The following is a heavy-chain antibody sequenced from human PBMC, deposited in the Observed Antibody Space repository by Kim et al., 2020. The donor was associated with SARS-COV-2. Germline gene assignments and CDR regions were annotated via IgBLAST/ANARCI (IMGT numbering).Heavy chain of an antibody. Sequence: GGSLRLSCAASGFTFSSYTMNWVRQAPGKGLEWVSNIAISSTITYYADSVKGRFTISRDNAKNLLFLQMNSLRDEDTAVYYCARDPKRLWFRESSAFDIWGQGTMVTVSS. CDR1: GFTFSSYT. CDR2: IAISSTIT. CDR3: ARDPKRLWFRESSAFDI. D-gene: IGHD3-10*01. J-gene: IGHJ3*02. V-gene: IGHV3-48*02.